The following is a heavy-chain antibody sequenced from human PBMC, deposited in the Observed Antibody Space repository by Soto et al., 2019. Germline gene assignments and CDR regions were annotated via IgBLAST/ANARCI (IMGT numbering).Heavy chain of an antibody. CDR2: IYYSGST. Sequence: PSETLSLTCTVSGGSISSGGYYWSWIRQHPGKGLEWIGYIYYSGSTYYNPSLKSRVTISVDTSKNQFSLKLSSVTAADTAVYYCARVKGIQLRGGFDYWGQGTLVTVSS. V-gene: IGHV4-31*03. CDR1: GGSISSGGYY. CDR3: ARVKGIQLRGGFDY. J-gene: IGHJ4*02. D-gene: IGHD5-18*01.